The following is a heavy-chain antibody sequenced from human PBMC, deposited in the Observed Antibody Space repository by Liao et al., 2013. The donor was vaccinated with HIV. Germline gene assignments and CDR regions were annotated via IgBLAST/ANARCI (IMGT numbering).Heavy chain of an antibody. CDR3: AERYILGLVVPAPRGSYMDV. Sequence: QLQLQESGPGLLKPSETLSLTCTVSGGSMSSYYWSWIRQPAGRDWSGLGVCIPVGAPSTNPSLKSRVTMSVDTSKNQFSLKLSSVTAADTAVYYCAERYILGLVVPAPRGSYMDVWGKGTTVTGLL. CDR1: GGSMSSYY. J-gene: IGHJ6*03. CDR2: CIPVGAP. V-gene: IGHV4-4*07. D-gene: IGHD2-2*01.